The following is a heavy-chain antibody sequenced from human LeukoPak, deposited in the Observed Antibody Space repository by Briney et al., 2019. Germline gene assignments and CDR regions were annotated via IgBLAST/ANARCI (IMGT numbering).Heavy chain of an antibody. CDR2: IQNDEIDK. J-gene: IGHJ4*02. V-gene: IGHV3-30*02. CDR1: GFTVSSNY. CDR3: AKERKLLPFDC. Sequence: TGGSLRLSCAASGFTVSSNYMSWVRQAPGKGLEWVAFIQNDEIDKFYADSVKGRFTISRDNSRNTLYLQMNSLRAEDTAVYYCAKERKLLPFDCWGQGTLVTVSS. D-gene: IGHD4-23*01.